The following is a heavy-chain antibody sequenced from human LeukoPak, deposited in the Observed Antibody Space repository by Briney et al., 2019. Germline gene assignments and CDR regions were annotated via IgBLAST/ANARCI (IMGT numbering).Heavy chain of an antibody. Sequence: PSETLSLTCTVSGGSISSGGYYWSWIRQPPGKGLEWIGYIYHSGSTYYNPSLKSRVTISVDRSKNQFSLKLSSVTAADTAVYYCARGDSYYDILTGYRPDAFDICGQGTMVTVSS. D-gene: IGHD3-9*01. CDR2: IYHSGST. CDR1: GGSISSGGYY. CDR3: ARGDSYYDILTGYRPDAFDI. J-gene: IGHJ3*02. V-gene: IGHV4-30-2*01.